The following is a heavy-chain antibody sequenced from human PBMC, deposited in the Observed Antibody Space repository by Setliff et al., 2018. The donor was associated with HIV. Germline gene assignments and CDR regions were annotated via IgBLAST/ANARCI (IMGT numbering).Heavy chain of an antibody. V-gene: IGHV4-59*01. J-gene: IGHJ4*02. CDR3: ARASSGYESRGLFDY. CDR2: IYFTGSS. CDR1: GGSISTYY. D-gene: IGHD5-12*01. Sequence: PSETLSLTCTVSGGSISTYYWSWIRQPPGKGLEWIGSIYFTGSSDNNPSLKSRVTLSVDTSKHQFSLKLSSVTAADTAVYYCARASSGYESRGLFDYWGQGMLVTVSS.